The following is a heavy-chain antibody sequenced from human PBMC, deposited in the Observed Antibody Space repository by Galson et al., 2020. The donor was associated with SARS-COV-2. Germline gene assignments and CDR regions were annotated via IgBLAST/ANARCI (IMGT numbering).Heavy chain of an antibody. Sequence: TGGSLRLSCAASGFTFSSYSMNWVRQAPGKGLEWVSTISSSSSYIYYADSVKGRFTISRDNAKNSLYLQMNSLRAEDTAVYYCARGRGSGSLAFDYWGQGTLVTVSS. CDR3: ARGRGSGSLAFDY. J-gene: IGHJ4*02. V-gene: IGHV3-21*01. D-gene: IGHD3-10*01. CDR2: ISSSSSYI. CDR1: GFTFSSYS.